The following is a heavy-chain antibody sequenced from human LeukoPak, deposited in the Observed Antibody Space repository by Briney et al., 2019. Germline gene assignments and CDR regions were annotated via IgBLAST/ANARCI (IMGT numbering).Heavy chain of an antibody. CDR1: GFTFSAYA. J-gene: IGHJ1*01. V-gene: IGHV3-20*04. CDR2: INWNGGST. CDR3: ARETVAVAGPEYFQH. D-gene: IGHD6-19*01. Sequence: PGGSLRLSCVASGFTFSAYAMSWVRQAPGKGLEWVSGINWNGGSTGYADSVKGRFTISRDNAKNSLYLQMNSLRAEDTALYYCARETVAVAGPEYFQHWGRAPWSPSPQ.